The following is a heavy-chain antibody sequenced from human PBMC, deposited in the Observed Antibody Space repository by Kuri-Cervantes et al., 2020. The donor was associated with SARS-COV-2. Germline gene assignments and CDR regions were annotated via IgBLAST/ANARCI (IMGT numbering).Heavy chain of an antibody. CDR2: ISYDGSNK. D-gene: IGHD3-10*01. J-gene: IGHJ4*02. CDR1: GFTFSSYA. CDR3: AKDHSEWDTMVRGVIIRGCDY. V-gene: IGHV3-30-3*01. Sequence: GESLKISCAASGFTFSSYAMHWVRQAPGKGLEWVAVISYDGSNKYYADSVKGRFTISRDNSKNTLYLQMNSLRAEDTAVYYCAKDHSEWDTMVRGVIIRGCDYWGQGTLVTVSS.